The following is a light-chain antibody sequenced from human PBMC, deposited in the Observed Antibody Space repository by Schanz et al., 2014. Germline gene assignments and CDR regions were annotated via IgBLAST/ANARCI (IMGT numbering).Light chain of an antibody. CDR1: QSVLYSSNNKNY. Sequence: DIVMTQSPDSLAVSLGERATINCKSSQSVLYSSNNKNYFAWFQQKPGQPPKLLIYRASTRESGVPDRFSGSGSGTDFTLTISSMQAEDVAVYYCQQYYSIPLTFGGGTKVEIK. CDR2: RAS. CDR3: QQYYSIPLT. J-gene: IGKJ4*01. V-gene: IGKV4-1*01.